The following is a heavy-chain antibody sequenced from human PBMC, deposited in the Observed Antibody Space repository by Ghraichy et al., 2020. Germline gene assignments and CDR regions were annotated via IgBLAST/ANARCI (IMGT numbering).Heavy chain of an antibody. CDR2: ISSSSRTI. CDR1: GFTFSSYS. V-gene: IGHV3-48*02. D-gene: IGHD2-21*02. J-gene: IGHJ6*02. CDR3: ARDRFLSYCGGDCYPYFYYGMDV. Sequence: GGSLRLSCAASGFTFSSYSMNWVRQAPGKGLEWVSYISSSSRTIYYADSVKGQITISRDNAKNSLYLQMSSLRDEDTAVYYCARDRFLSYCGGDCYPYFYYGMDVWGQGTTVTVSS.